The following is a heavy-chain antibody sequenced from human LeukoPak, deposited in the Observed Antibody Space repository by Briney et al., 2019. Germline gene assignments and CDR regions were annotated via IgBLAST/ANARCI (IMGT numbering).Heavy chain of an antibody. CDR1: GHTFTSYG. D-gene: IGHD6-19*01. Sequence: ASVTVSCKASGHTFTSYGISWVRQAPGQGLEWMGWISAYNGNTNYAQKLQGRVTMTTDTSTSTAYMELRSLRSDDTAVYYCAREDPYSSGWFIDYWGQGTLVTVSS. CDR2: ISAYNGNT. J-gene: IGHJ4*02. CDR3: AREDPYSSGWFIDY. V-gene: IGHV1-18*01.